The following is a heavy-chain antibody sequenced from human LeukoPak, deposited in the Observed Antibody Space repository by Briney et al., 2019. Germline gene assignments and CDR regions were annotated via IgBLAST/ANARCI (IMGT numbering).Heavy chain of an antibody. V-gene: IGHV1-69*06. CDR2: IIPIFGTA. CDR1: GGTFSSYA. Sequence: ASVKVSCKASGGTFSSYAISWVRQAPGQGPEWMGGIIPIFGTANCAQKFQGRVTITADKSTSTAYMELSSLRSEDTAVYYCARVAVAGYFDYWGQGTLVTVSS. D-gene: IGHD6-19*01. J-gene: IGHJ4*02. CDR3: ARVAVAGYFDY.